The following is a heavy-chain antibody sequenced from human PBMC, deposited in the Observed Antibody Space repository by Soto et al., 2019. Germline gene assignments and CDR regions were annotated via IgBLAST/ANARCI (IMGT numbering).Heavy chain of an antibody. J-gene: IGHJ5*02. V-gene: IGHV4-30-4*01. CDR2: IYYSGST. CDR1: GGSISSGDYY. Sequence: SKPLSLTSTVYGGSISSGDYYWSWISQPPGKGLEWIGYIYYSGSTYYNPSLKSRVTISVDTSKNQFSLKLSSVTAADTAVYYCARVDMTTVTANWFDPWGQGTLVTVSP. D-gene: IGHD4-4*01. CDR3: ARVDMTTVTANWFDP.